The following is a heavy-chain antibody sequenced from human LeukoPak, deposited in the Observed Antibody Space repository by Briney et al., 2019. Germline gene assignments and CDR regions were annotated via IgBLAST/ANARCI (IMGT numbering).Heavy chain of an antibody. J-gene: IGHJ4*02. V-gene: IGHV3-11*04. D-gene: IGHD5-12*01. CDR2: ISRSGSTK. CDR1: GFTFSDYN. CDR3: AREGYSGYVGFDY. Sequence: GGSLRLSCAASGFTFSDYNMRWIRQAPGKGLEWVSSISRSGSTKYYADSVKGRFTISRDNAKNSLYLQMNSLRAEDTAVYYCAREGYSGYVGFDYWGQGTLVTVSS.